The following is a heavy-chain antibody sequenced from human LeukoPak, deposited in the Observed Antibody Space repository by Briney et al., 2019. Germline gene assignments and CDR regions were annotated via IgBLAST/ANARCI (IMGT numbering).Heavy chain of an antibody. D-gene: IGHD3-10*01. CDR1: GGSISSGGYY. J-gene: IGHJ4*02. CDR2: IYYSGST. Sequence: SETLSLTCTVSGGSISSGGYYWRWIRQHPGKGLEWIGYIYYSGSTYYNPSLKSRVTISVDTSKNQFSLKLSSVTAADTAVYYCARFYGSGSYYLKNYYFDYWGQGTLVTVSS. V-gene: IGHV4-31*03. CDR3: ARFYGSGSYYLKNYYFDY.